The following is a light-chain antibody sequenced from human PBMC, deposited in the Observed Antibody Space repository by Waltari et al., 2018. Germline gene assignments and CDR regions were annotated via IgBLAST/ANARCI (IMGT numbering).Light chain of an antibody. CDR2: DTS. Sequence: ELVLTQSPGTLSLSPGERPTLACRASQPVRTPYLAWYQQKPGQAPTLLIYDTSSRATGIPDRFSGSGSGTDFSLMISSLGPEDFAVYYCQQYDISPLTFGGGTKVESK. V-gene: IGKV3-20*01. CDR1: QPVRTPY. CDR3: QQYDISPLT. J-gene: IGKJ4*01.